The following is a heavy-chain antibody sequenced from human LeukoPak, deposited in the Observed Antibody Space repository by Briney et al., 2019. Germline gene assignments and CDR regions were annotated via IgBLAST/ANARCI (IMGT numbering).Heavy chain of an antibody. V-gene: IGHV1-69*04. Sequence: ASVKVSCKASGYTFTGYYMHWVRQAPGQGLEWMGRIIPILGIANYAQKYQGRVTITADKSTSTAYMELSSLRSEDTAVYYCARERRDGYNYEGYFDYWGQGTLVTVSS. CDR2: IIPILGIA. D-gene: IGHD5-24*01. CDR1: GYTFTGYY. J-gene: IGHJ4*02. CDR3: ARERRDGYNYEGYFDY.